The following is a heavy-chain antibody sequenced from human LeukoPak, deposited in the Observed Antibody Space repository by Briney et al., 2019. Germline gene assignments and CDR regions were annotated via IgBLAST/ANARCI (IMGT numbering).Heavy chain of an antibody. D-gene: IGHD2-8*01. CDR3: AKDTSVARYCTNDICSPFDY. Sequence: GGSLRLSCAASGFTFSSYAMSWVRQAPGKGLQRVSAISGSGGDTYDADSVKGRFTISRDNSKNTLYLQMNSLRAEDTAVYYCAKDTSVARYCTNDICSPFDYWGQGTLVTVSS. J-gene: IGHJ4*02. CDR2: ISGSGGDT. V-gene: IGHV3-23*01. CDR1: GFTFSSYA.